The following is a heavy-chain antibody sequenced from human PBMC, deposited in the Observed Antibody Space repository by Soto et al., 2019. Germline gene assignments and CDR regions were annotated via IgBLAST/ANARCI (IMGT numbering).Heavy chain of an antibody. D-gene: IGHD3-10*01. V-gene: IGHV4-34*01. CDR3: ARAKFYSGSGRYNNLMFDP. CDR1: GGSFSAYY. CDR2: INHSGGT. Sequence: SETLSLTCAVYGGSFSAYYWSWIRQPPGKGLEWIGEINHSGGTSYNPSLKSRVTISVDTSKSQFSLKLTSVTAADTAVYYCARAKFYSGSGRYNNLMFDPWGQGTMVAVSS. J-gene: IGHJ5*02.